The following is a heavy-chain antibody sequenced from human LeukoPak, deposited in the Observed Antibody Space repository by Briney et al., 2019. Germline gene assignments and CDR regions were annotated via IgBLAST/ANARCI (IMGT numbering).Heavy chain of an antibody. D-gene: IGHD6-6*01. CDR2: ISGSGGST. J-gene: IGHJ4*02. CDR3: AKEPFEGYSSSSTYFDY. Sequence: PGGSLRLSCAASGFTFSSYAMSWVRQAPGKGLEWVSAISGSGGSTYYADSVKGRFTISRDNSKNTLYLQMNSLRAEDTAVYYCAKEPFEGYSSSSTYFDYWGQGTLVTVSS. V-gene: IGHV3-23*01. CDR1: GFTFSSYA.